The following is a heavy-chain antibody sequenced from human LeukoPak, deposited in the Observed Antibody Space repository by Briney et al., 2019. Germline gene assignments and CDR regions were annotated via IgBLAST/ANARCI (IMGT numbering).Heavy chain of an antibody. J-gene: IGHJ4*02. D-gene: IGHD4-23*01. CDR1: GFTFSDSA. CDR2: IRNKANNYAT. Sequence: GGSLRLSCAASGFTFSDSAMHWVRQASGKGLEWVGRIRNKANNYATAYAASVKGRFTISRDDSKNTAYLQMNSLKTKDTAVYYCTTATTVVTDFDYWGQGTPVTVSS. V-gene: IGHV3-73*01. CDR3: TTATTVVTDFDY.